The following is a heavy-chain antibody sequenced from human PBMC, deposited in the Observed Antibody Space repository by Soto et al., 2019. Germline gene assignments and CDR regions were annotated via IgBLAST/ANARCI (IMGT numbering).Heavy chain of an antibody. CDR3: ARDRGNKRILKFVY. Sequence: LRLSCAASGFTFSSYEMNWVRQAPGKGPEWVSYISSSGSTIYYADSVKGRFTISRDNAKNSLYLQMNSLGAEDTAVYYCARDRGNKRILKFVYGGQGTLVTVSS. CDR1: GFTFSSYE. J-gene: IGHJ4*02. V-gene: IGHV3-48*03. CDR2: ISSSGSTI. D-gene: IGHD1-26*01.